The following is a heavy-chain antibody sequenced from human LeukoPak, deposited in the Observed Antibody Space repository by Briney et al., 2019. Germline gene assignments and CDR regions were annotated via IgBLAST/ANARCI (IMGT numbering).Heavy chain of an antibody. J-gene: IGHJ4*02. V-gene: IGHV4-39*07. CDR1: GGSISSSSYY. CDR3: ARGADFWSGYYHLDY. Sequence: SETLSLTCTVSGGSISSSSYYWGWIRQPPGKGLEWIGSIYYSGSTNYNPSLKSRVTISVDTSKNQFSLKLSSVTAADTAVYYCARGADFWSGYYHLDYWGQGTLVTVSS. CDR2: IYYSGST. D-gene: IGHD3-3*01.